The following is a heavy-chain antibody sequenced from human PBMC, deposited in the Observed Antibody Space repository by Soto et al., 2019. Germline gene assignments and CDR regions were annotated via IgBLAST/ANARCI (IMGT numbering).Heavy chain of an antibody. CDR2: ISYHGTNR. CDR1: GFTFSDYA. J-gene: IGHJ4*02. D-gene: IGHD6-6*01. CDR3: AKDDNFTQEYSVSSYFDY. V-gene: IGHV3-30*18. Sequence: PGGSLRLSCAASGFTFSDYAMHWVRQAPGKGLEWVAVISYHGTNRYYADSVMDRFTISRDNSKNTLYLQMDSLRAEDTALYYCAKDDNFTQEYSVSSYFDYWGQGDLVTVSS.